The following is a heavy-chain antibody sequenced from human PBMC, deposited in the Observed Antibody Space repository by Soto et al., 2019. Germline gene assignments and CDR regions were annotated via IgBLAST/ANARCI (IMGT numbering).Heavy chain of an antibody. CDR2: ISGSGGST. Sequence: EVQLLESGGGLVQPGGSLRLSCTASGFTFSSYAMSWVRQAPGKGLEWVSVISGSGGSTYYEDSVKGRFTISRDNSKNTLYLQMNSLRAEDTAVYYCASRTSGWYFDDWGQGTLVTVSS. V-gene: IGHV3-23*01. CDR3: ASRTSGWYFDD. D-gene: IGHD6-19*01. J-gene: IGHJ4*02. CDR1: GFTFSSYA.